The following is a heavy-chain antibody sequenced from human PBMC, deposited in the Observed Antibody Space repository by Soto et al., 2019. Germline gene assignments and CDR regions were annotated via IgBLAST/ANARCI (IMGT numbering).Heavy chain of an antibody. Sequence: SETLSLTCSVSGGSIRGYYWSWIRQPAGKGLEWIGRIRTRENTNSNPSLRSRVTMSVDTSSNQFSLKLSSVNAADTAVYYCARGWDDGSGYRIDYWGQGTLVTVSS. CDR2: IRTRENT. CDR3: ARGWDDGSGYRIDY. CDR1: GGSIRGYY. D-gene: IGHD3-22*01. V-gene: IGHV4-4*07. J-gene: IGHJ4*02.